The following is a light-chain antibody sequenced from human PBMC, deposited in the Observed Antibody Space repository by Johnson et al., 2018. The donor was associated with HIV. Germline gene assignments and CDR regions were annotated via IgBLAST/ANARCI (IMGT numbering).Light chain of an antibody. CDR2: DNN. V-gene: IGLV1-51*01. J-gene: IGLJ1*01. CDR3: GTWDSILRSYV. Sequence: QSVLTQPPSVSAAPGQKVTISCSGSSSNIWNNYVSWYQQLPGTAPKLLIYDNNKRPSVIHDRFSGSKSGTSATLGNTGPQPGDEAYYYCGTWDSILRSYVFGTGTKVTVL. CDR1: SSNIWNNY.